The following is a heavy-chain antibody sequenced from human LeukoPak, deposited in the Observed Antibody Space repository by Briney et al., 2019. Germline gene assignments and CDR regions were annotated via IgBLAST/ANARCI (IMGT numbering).Heavy chain of an antibody. CDR3: ARDLLRYFDCFDY. CDR1: GFVFSDYP. D-gene: IGHD3-9*01. Sequence: GRSLRLSRSASGFVFSDYPLHWIRQAPGKGLEWVSYISSSGSTIYYADSVKGRFTISRDNAKNSLYLQMNSLRAEDTAVYYCARDLLRYFDCFDYWGQGTLVTVSS. J-gene: IGHJ4*02. V-gene: IGHV3-11*01. CDR2: ISSSGSTI.